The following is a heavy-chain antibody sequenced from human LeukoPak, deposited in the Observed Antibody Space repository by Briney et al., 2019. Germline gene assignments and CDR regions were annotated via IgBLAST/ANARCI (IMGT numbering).Heavy chain of an antibody. CDR1: GGSISSSSYY. D-gene: IGHD5-12*01. CDR3: VSGYDYFDY. J-gene: IGHJ4*02. Sequence: SETLSLTCTVSGGSISSSSYYWGWIRQPPGKGLEWIGSIYYSGSTYYNPSLKSRVTISVDTSKNQFSLKLSSVTAADTAVYYCVSGYDYFDYWGQGTLVTVSS. CDR2: IYYSGST. V-gene: IGHV4-39*01.